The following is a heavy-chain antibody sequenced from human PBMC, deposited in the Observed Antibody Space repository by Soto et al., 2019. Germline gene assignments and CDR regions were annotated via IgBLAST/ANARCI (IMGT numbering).Heavy chain of an antibody. CDR3: ATRQELERDSDAFDI. V-gene: IGHV1-24*01. Sequence: AASVKVSCKVSGYTLTELSMHWVRQAPGKGLEWMGGFDPEDGETIYAQKFQGRVTMTEDTSTDTAYMELSSLRSEDTAVYYCATRQELERDSDAFDIWGQGTMVTVSS. D-gene: IGHD1-1*01. CDR2: FDPEDGET. CDR1: GYTLTELS. J-gene: IGHJ3*02.